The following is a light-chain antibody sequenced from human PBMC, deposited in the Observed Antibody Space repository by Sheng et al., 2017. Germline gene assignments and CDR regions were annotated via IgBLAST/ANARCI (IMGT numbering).Light chain of an antibody. J-gene: IGLJ2*01. CDR3: HVWDGSTDHLV. V-gene: IGLV3-21*03. Sequence: SYVLTQPPSVSVAPGKTATLTCGGDNIGGKSVHWYRQRPAQAPVLVVYDTSDRPSGIPERFSGSNSGNMATLTITRVEPGDEADYYCHVWDGSTDHLVFGGGTKLTVL. CDR2: DTS. CDR1: NIGGKS.